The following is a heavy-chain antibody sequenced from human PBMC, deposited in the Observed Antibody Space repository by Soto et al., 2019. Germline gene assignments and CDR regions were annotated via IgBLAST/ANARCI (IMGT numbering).Heavy chain of an antibody. J-gene: IGHJ6*02. V-gene: IGHV1-8*01. CDR3: ARGPRFLEWLLLEYYYYYYGMDV. CDR1: GYTFTSYG. CDR2: MNPNSGNT. D-gene: IGHD3-3*01. Sequence: ASVKVSCKASGYTFTSYGINWVRQATGQGLEWMGWMNPNSGNTGYAQKFQGRVTMTRNTSISTAYMELSSLRSEDTAVYYCARGPRFLEWLLLEYYYYYYGMDVWGQGTTVTVSS.